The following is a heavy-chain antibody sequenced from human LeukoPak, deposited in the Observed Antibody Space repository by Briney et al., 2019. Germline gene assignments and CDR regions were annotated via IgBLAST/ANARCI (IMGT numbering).Heavy chain of an antibody. CDR2: ISALYGHT. J-gene: IGHJ4*02. CDR3: AKDAPPPYSGSHPYYFDY. Sequence: ASVKVSCKASGYSFTRFGITWVRQAPGQGLEWMGWISALYGHTNYAQKFQGRVTMTTDTSTSTAYMELRSLRSDDTAVYYCAKDAPPPYSGSHPYYFDYWGQGTLVTVSS. CDR1: GYSFTRFG. V-gene: IGHV1-18*01. D-gene: IGHD1-26*01.